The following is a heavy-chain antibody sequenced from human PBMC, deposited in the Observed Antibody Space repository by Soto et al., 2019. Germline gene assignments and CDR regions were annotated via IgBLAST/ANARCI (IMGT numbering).Heavy chain of an antibody. CDR3: ARPFYDWGGGFGL. CDR1: GGSFSSGGYS. Sequence: QLRLQESGSGLVKPSQTLSLTCAVSGGSFSSGGYSWSWIRQPPGKGLEWIGYIYHTGRTSSNPSLKSRLTMSLDRSKNQLSPRLSSVTAADTAVYYCARPFYDWGGGFGLWGQGKMVTVSS. J-gene: IGHJ3*01. CDR2: IYHTGRT. D-gene: IGHD3-16*01. V-gene: IGHV4-30-2*01.